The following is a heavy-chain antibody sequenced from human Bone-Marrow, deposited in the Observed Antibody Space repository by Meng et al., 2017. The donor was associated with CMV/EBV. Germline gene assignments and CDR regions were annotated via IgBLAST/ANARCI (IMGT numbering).Heavy chain of an antibody. CDR2: IYYSGST. Sequence: GSLRLSCTVSGGSVSSYYWSWIRQPPGKGLEWIGYIYYSGSTYYNTSIKSRVTISVDTSKNQFSLKLSSVTAADTAVYYCAMEATQITMVRAVTNNIDYWGQGTLVTVSS. D-gene: IGHD3-10*01. CDR1: GGSVSSYY. J-gene: IGHJ4*02. CDR3: AMEATQITMVRAVTNNIDY. V-gene: IGHV4-59*08.